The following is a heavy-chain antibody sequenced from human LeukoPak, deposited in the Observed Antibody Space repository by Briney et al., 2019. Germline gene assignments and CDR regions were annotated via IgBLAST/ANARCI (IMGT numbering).Heavy chain of an antibody. CDR3: VKPFSGSYYTVYYFDF. CDR2: ISSNGGVT. D-gene: IGHD3-10*01. V-gene: IGHV3-64D*09. J-gene: IGHJ4*02. Sequence: GGSLRLSCSASGFTFSNYAMHWVRLAPGKGLEYVSAISSNGGVTYNADSVKGRFTISRDNSKNTLYLQMGSLRAEDTAVYYCVKPFSGSYYTVYYFDFWGQGTLVTVSS. CDR1: GFTFSNYA.